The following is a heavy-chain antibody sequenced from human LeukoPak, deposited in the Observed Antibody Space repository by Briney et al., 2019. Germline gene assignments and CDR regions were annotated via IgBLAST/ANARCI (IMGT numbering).Heavy chain of an antibody. Sequence: GGSLRLSCAASGFTFSGYSMNWVRQAPGKGLEWVSSISSSSSYIYYADSVKGRFTISRDNAKNSLYLQMNSLRAEDTAVYYCARGRVAYSAYYFDYWGRGTLVTVSS. CDR3: ARGRVAYSAYYFDY. V-gene: IGHV3-21*01. D-gene: IGHD2-15*01. J-gene: IGHJ4*02. CDR2: ISSSSSYI. CDR1: GFTFSGYS.